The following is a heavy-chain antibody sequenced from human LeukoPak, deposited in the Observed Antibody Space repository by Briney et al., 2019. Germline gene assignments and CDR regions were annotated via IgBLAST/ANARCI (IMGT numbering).Heavy chain of an antibody. Sequence: PGGSLRLSCAASGFTFSSYWMSWVRQAPGKGLEWVANIKQDGSEKYYVDSVKGRFTISRDNAKNSLYLQMNSLRAEDTAVYYCATQAGIAVAGFFAEYFQHWGQGTLVTVSS. J-gene: IGHJ1*01. CDR2: IKQDGSEK. V-gene: IGHV3-7*01. D-gene: IGHD6-19*01. CDR1: GFTFSSYW. CDR3: ATQAGIAVAGFFAEYFQH.